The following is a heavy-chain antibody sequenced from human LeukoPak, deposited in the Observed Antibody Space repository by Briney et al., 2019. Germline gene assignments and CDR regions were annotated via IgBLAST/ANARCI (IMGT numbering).Heavy chain of an antibody. CDR3: ATPPRASELGFHY. CDR1: GYSFTSYW. CDR2: IYPGDSDT. V-gene: IGHV5-51*01. D-gene: IGHD1-26*01. Sequence: GEPLKISCKGSGYSFTSYWIGWVRQMPGKGLEWMGIIYPGDSDTRYSPSFQGQVTISADKSISTAYLQWSSLKASDTAMYYCATPPRASELGFHYWGQGTLVTVSS. J-gene: IGHJ4*02.